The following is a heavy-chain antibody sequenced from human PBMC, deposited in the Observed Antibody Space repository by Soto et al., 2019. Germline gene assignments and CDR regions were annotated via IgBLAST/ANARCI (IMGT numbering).Heavy chain of an antibody. CDR1: GFTFSNYA. D-gene: IGHD6-19*01. CDR2: ISGSGGST. J-gene: IGHJ4*02. CDR3: ARRSSGWYFDY. V-gene: IGHV3-23*01. Sequence: EVQLLESGGGLVQPGGSLRLSCAAPGFTFSNYAMNWVRQAPGKGLEWVSVISGSGGSTYYADSVKGRFTISRDNSKNPLYLQMSGLRGEDTAVYYCARRSSGWYFDYWGQGTLVTVSS.